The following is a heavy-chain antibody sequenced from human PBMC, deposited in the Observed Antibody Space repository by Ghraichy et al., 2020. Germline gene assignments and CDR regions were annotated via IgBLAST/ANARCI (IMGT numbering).Heavy chain of an antibody. D-gene: IGHD2-21*01. Sequence: SCAASGFTLSDYWMNWVRQAPGKGPEWVAIIKQDGSEKHYVDSVKGRFTISRDNAKNSLHLQMNSLRVDDTAVYYCARASGWVIDYWGRGNLITVCS. CDR1: GFTLSDYW. V-gene: IGHV3-7*04. CDR3: ARASGWVIDY. CDR2: IKQDGSEK. J-gene: IGHJ4*02.